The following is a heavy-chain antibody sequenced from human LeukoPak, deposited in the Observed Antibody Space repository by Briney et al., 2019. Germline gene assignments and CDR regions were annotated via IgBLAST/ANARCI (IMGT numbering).Heavy chain of an antibody. Sequence: PGGSLRLSCAASGFTLSSYAMSWVRQAPGKGLEWVSAISGSGGTTYYADSVKGQFTISRDNSKNTLYLQMNSLRAEDTAVYYCAKEAWEYSSSARFDYWGQGTLVTVSS. CDR3: AKEAWEYSSSARFDY. CDR2: ISGSGGTT. CDR1: GFTLSSYA. D-gene: IGHD6-6*01. V-gene: IGHV3-23*01. J-gene: IGHJ4*02.